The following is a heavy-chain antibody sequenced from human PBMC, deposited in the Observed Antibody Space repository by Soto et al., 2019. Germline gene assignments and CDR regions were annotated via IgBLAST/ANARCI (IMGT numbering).Heavy chain of an antibody. Sequence: WGSLRLSCAASGFIFINYGIHWVRQARGKGLEWVATISNDGSKKYNADSVKGRFTISRDNSKNMLYLQMNSLRPEDTAVYYCAKDWDYRGDLDYWGQGTLVTVSS. CDR1: GFIFINYG. D-gene: IGHD3-10*01. CDR3: AKDWDYRGDLDY. V-gene: IGHV3-30*18. J-gene: IGHJ4*02. CDR2: ISNDGSKK.